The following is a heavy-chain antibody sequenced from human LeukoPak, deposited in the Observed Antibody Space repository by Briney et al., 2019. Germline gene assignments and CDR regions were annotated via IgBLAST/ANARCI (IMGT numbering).Heavy chain of an antibody. CDR2: ISGDGGST. CDR3: AKDKGDGEYVDY. CDR1: RFILDVYA. J-gene: IGHJ4*02. D-gene: IGHD5-24*01. V-gene: IGHV3-43*02. Sequence: GGSLRLSCAASRFILDVYAMLWVRHGPGGGLEWVSLISGDGGSTYYGDSVYGRFTISRDNSKNSLYLEMNSLRIEDTGLYYCAKDKGDGEYVDYWGQGTLVTVSS.